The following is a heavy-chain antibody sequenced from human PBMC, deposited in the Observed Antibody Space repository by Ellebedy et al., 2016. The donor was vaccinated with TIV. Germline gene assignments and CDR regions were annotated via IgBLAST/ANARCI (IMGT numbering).Heavy chain of an antibody. D-gene: IGHD6-6*01. J-gene: IGHJ6*02. V-gene: IGHV1-18*01. Sequence: ASVKVSXXASGYTFTSYGISWVRQAPGQGLEWMGWISAYNGNTNYAQKLQGRVTMTTDTSTSTAYMELRSLRSDDTAVYYCAREHGRSSSLYYYGMDVWGQGTTVTVSS. CDR3: AREHGRSSSLYYYGMDV. CDR2: ISAYNGNT. CDR1: GYTFTSYG.